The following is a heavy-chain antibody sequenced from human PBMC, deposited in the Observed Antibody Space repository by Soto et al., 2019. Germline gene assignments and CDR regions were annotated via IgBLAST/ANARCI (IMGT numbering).Heavy chain of an antibody. CDR2: FYYSGSP. D-gene: IGHD3-16*01. CDR3: ARGPPFH. V-gene: IGHV4-39*07. CDR1: GDSISTNSYS. Sequence: PSETLSLTCTVSGDSISTNSYSWGWIRQPPGQGLEWIGHFYYSGSPYYNPSLKSRVTISVDRSKNQFSLKLSSVTAADTAVYYCARGPPFHWGQGTLVTVSS. J-gene: IGHJ4*02.